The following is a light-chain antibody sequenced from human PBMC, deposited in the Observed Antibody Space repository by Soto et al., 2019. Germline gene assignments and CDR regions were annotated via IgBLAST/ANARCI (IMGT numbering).Light chain of an antibody. CDR2: RNN. CDR3: AAWDDSLSGRV. V-gene: IGLV1-47*01. J-gene: IGLJ3*02. Sequence: QSVVTQPRSASGTPGQRVTISCSGSSSNIGSHYVYWYQQLPGTAPKLLIYRNNQRPSGVPDRFSGSKSGTSASLAISGLRSEDEADYYCAAWDDSLSGRVFGGGTKLTVL. CDR1: SSNIGSHY.